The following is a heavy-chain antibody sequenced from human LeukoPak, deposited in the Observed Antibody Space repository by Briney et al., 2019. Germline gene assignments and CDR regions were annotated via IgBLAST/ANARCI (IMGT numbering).Heavy chain of an antibody. V-gene: IGHV3-43D*03. CDR2: ISWDGGST. J-gene: IGHJ4*02. D-gene: IGHD2-2*01. CDR3: AKDSGIVVVPAAPDY. CDR1: GFTFDDYA. Sequence: GGSMRLSCAASGFTFDDYAMHWVRQAPGKGLEWVSLISWDGGSTYYADSVKGRFTISRDNSKNSLYLQMNSLRAEDTALYYCAKDSGIVVVPAAPDYWGQGTLVTVSS.